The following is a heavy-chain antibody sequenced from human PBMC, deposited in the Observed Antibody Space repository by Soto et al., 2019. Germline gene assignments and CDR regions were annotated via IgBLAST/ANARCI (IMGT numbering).Heavy chain of an antibody. V-gene: IGHV3-9*01. Sequence: EAQLVESGGGLVQPGRSLRLSCVGSGFIFDDFAIHWVRQAPGKGLEWVSGISWNSDSIGYAGSVKGRFTISRDNAKNALYLQMNSLRVEDTALYYCTKVGGLYDFWSGPLHFDLWGQGTLVTVSS. CDR1: GFIFDDFA. CDR2: ISWNSDSI. J-gene: IGHJ4*02. CDR3: TKVGGLYDFWSGPLHFDL. D-gene: IGHD3-3*01.